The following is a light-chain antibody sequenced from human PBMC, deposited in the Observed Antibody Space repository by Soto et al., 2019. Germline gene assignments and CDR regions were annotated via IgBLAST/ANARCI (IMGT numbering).Light chain of an antibody. CDR3: QQTYITPPWT. CDR1: QSISRF. J-gene: IGKJ1*01. V-gene: IGKV1-39*01. CDR2: AAS. Sequence: DIQMTQSPSSLSASVEERVTITCRASQSISRFLNWYQQKSGKPPQLLIYAASSLQSGVPSRFNGSGSGTDFTLTISSLQPEDFATYYCQQTYITPPWTFGQGSKVEIK.